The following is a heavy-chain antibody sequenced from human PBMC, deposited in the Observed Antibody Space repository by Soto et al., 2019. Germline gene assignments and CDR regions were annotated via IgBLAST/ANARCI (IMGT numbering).Heavy chain of an antibody. CDR2: MYWDDDT. CDR1: GFSLSSRGLG. J-gene: IGHJ5*02. V-gene: IGHV2-5*02. Sequence: SSPTLVNSTQTLTLTCTFSGFSLSSRGLGVSWIRQPPGKALEWLALMYWDDDTRYSPSLKSRLTITKDTSTNPVVLTMTSMDPVDTATYYCAHRQMVEDTKYNWFDPWGQGTLVTVSP. D-gene: IGHD2-15*01. CDR3: AHRQMVEDTKYNWFDP.